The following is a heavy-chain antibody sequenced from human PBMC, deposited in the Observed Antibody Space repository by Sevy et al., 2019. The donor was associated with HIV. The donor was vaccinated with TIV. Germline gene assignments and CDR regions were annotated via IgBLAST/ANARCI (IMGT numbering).Heavy chain of an antibody. V-gene: IGHV1-18*01. CDR1: GYTFTSYG. J-gene: IGHJ4*02. Sequence: ASVKVSCKASGYTFTSYGISWVRQAPGQGLEWMGWISAYNGNTNYGQKLQGRVTMTTDTSTSTAYMELRSLRSDDTAVYYCARYPILVAARPDRCFDYWGQGTLVTVSS. CDR3: ARYPILVAARPDRCFDY. D-gene: IGHD6-6*01. CDR2: ISAYNGNT.